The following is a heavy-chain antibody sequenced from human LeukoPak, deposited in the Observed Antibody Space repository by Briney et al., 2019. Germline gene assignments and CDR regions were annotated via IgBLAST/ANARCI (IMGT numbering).Heavy chain of an antibody. CDR1: GFTFSSYA. CDR2: IYSGGST. V-gene: IGHV3-66*01. D-gene: IGHD2-15*01. CDR3: ARGNRGYDFLDY. J-gene: IGHJ4*02. Sequence: GGSLRLSCAASGFTFSSYAMSWVRQAPGKGLEWVSVIYSGGSTYYADSVKGRFTISRDSSKNTLYLQMNSLRAEDTAVYYCARGNRGYDFLDYWGQGTLVTVSS.